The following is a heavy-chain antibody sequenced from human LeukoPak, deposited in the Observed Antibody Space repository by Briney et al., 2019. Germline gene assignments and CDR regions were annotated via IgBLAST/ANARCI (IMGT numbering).Heavy chain of an antibody. CDR1: GFTFSDYY. CDR2: ISSSGSTI. J-gene: IGHJ6*03. Sequence: GGSLRLSCAASGFTFSDYYMSWIRQAPGKGLEWVSYISSSGSTIYYADSVKGRFTISRDNAKNSLYLQMNSLRAEDTAVYYCARDLVAAAGYYYMDVWGKGTTVTISS. D-gene: IGHD6-13*01. V-gene: IGHV3-11*01. CDR3: ARDLVAAAGYYYMDV.